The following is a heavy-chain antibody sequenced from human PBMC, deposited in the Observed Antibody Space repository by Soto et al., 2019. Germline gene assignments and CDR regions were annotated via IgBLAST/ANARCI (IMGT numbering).Heavy chain of an antibody. J-gene: IGHJ6*02. CDR2: ISWDGGST. V-gene: IGHV3-43*01. Sequence: VQLVESGGVVVQPGGSLRLSCAASGFTFDDYTMHWVRQAPGKGLEWVSLISWDGGSTYYADSVKGRFTISRDNSKNSLYLQMNSLRTEDTALYYCAKDRGSSWSSVYYYYYGMDVWGQGTTVTVSS. CDR1: GFTFDDYT. CDR3: AKDRGSSWSSVYYYYYGMDV. D-gene: IGHD6-13*01.